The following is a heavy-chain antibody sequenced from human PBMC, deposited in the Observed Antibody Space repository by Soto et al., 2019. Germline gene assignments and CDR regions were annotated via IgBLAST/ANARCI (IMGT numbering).Heavy chain of an antibody. D-gene: IGHD1-7*01. V-gene: IGHV4-4*07. CDR2: LNTYGHT. Sequence: QVQLQESGPGLVRPSETLSLTCTVSGGSMRSYRWSWIRQPAGKGLDWIGRLNTYGHTHYNPSLTSRVTVSVDTSRNQFFLTLSSVTAADSAVYHCGRESGETWDYEASWGHGTPVTVSS. CDR3: GRESGETWDYEAS. CDR1: GGSMRSYR. J-gene: IGHJ5*01.